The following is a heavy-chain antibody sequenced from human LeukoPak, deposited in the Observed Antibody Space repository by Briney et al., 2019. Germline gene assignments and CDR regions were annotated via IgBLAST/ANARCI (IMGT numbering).Heavy chain of an antibody. J-gene: IGHJ6*02. CDR2: ISKTGST. CDR1: GGSISNSY. V-gene: IGHV4-59*01. D-gene: IGHD3-10*01. Sequence: SETLSLTCTVSGGSISNSYWNWIRQPPGKGLEWIGYISKTGSTNSNPSLKSRVTMSVDISKNQLSLRLSSVTAADTAVYYCARDPTVRGHYGMDVWGQGTTVAVSS. CDR3: ARDPTVRGHYGMDV.